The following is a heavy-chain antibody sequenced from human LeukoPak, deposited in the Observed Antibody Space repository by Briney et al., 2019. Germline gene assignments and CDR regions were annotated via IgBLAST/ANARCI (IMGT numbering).Heavy chain of an antibody. CDR3: AGTDYYDSSGHYPTREGYYYYYMDV. CDR1: GFTFSSYA. D-gene: IGHD3-22*01. Sequence: PGKSLRLSCTASGFTFSSYAMHWVRQAPGKGLEWVSDISYDGSNKNYADSVKGRFTVSRDNSKNTLYLQMNSLRAEDTAVYYWAGTDYYDSSGHYPTREGYYYYYMDVWGKGTTVTVSS. J-gene: IGHJ6*03. V-gene: IGHV3-30*04. CDR2: ISYDGSNK.